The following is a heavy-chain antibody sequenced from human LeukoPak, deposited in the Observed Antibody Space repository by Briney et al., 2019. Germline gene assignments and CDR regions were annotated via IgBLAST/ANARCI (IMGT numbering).Heavy chain of an antibody. CDR3: ATLDFDY. Sequence: SETLSLTCAVYGGSFSGYYWSWIRQPSGKGLEWIGEINHSGSTNYNPSLKSRVTISVDTSKNQFSLKLSSVTAADTAVYYCATLDFDYWGQGTLVTVSS. CDR2: INHSGST. CDR1: GGSFSGYY. J-gene: IGHJ4*02. V-gene: IGHV4-34*01.